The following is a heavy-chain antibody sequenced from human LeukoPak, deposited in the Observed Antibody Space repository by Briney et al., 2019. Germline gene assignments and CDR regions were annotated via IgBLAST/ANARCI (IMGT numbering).Heavy chain of an antibody. CDR2: IWYDGSNK. D-gene: IGHD4-17*01. CDR3: ARDSYGFDY. Sequence: GRSLRLSCAASGFTFSSYGMHWVRQAPGKGLEWVAVIWYDGSNKYYADSVQGRFTISRDNSKNTLYLQMNSLRDEETAVYYCARDSYGFDYWGQGTLVTVSS. V-gene: IGHV3-33*01. J-gene: IGHJ4*02. CDR1: GFTFSSYG.